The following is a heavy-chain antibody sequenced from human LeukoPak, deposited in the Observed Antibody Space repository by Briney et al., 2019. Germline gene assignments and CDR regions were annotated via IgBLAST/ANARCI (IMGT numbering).Heavy chain of an antibody. Sequence: PSETLSLTCAVYGGSFSGYYWSWIRQPPGKGLEWTGEINHSGSTNYNPSLKSRVTISVDTSKNQFSLKLSSVTAADTAVYYCARRGGWFDPWGQGTLVTVSS. CDR3: ARRGGWFDP. D-gene: IGHD2-15*01. J-gene: IGHJ5*02. CDR2: INHSGST. V-gene: IGHV4-34*01. CDR1: GGSFSGYY.